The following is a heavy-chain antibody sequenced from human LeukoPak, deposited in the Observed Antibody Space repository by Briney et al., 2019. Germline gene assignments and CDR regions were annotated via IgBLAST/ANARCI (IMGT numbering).Heavy chain of an antibody. D-gene: IGHD3-22*01. Sequence: GGSLRLSCAASGLTSDEYGMSWVRQAPGEGLEWVSGFNWDSGGTGYADSVKGRFTISRDSAKNSLYLQMNSLRAEDTALYYCVVDYYDSSGYYCDYWGQGTLVTVSS. CDR1: GLTSDEYG. J-gene: IGHJ4*02. CDR3: VVDYYDSSGYYCDY. V-gene: IGHV3-20*04. CDR2: FNWDSGGT.